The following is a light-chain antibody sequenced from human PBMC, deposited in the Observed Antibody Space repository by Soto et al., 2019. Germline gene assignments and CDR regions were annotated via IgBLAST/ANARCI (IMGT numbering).Light chain of an antibody. CDR3: QEYNGNSGLT. Sequence: DIPMTQSPSTLSASVGDRVTITCRASQNIRSGLAWYQQKPGKAPELLIYSASGLESGVPSRFSGSGSGTEFTLTISSLQPDDFATYYCQEYNGNSGLTFGGGTKVEIK. CDR1: QNIRSG. J-gene: IGKJ4*01. V-gene: IGKV1-5*03. CDR2: SAS.